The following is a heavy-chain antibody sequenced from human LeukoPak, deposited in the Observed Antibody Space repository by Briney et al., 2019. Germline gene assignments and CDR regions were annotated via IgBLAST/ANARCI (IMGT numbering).Heavy chain of an antibody. D-gene: IGHD7-27*01. CDR1: GGSISSYY. CDR2: IYYSGSS. CDR3: ARGWRPTGDFIDY. Sequence: SETLSLTCTVSGGSISSYYWSWVRQPPGKGLEGMGYIYYSGSSNYNPSLTSRVTISVETSKNKSSLKLSSVTAADTAVYYCARGWRPTGDFIDYWGQGTLVTVSS. V-gene: IGHV4-59*01. J-gene: IGHJ4*02.